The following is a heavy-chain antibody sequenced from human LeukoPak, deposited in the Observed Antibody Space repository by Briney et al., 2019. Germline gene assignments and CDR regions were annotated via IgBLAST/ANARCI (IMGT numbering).Heavy chain of an antibody. CDR1: GGSFSGYY. D-gene: IGHD2-2*02. Sequence: SETLSLTCAVYGGSFSGYYWSWIRQPPGKGLEWIGEINHSGSTNYNPSLKSRVTISVDTSKNQFSLKLSSVTAADTAVYYCARSGSPAIHYMDVWGKGTTVTVSS. CDR2: INHSGST. J-gene: IGHJ6*03. V-gene: IGHV4-34*01. CDR3: ARSGSPAIHYMDV.